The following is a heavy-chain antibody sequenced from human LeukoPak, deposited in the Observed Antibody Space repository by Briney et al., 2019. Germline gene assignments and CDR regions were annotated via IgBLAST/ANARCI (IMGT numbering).Heavy chain of an antibody. CDR3: ARLGVSITFGGVPSDY. CDR1: GGTFSSYA. D-gene: IGHD3-16*01. CDR2: IIPILGIA. V-gene: IGHV1-69*04. Sequence: GASVKVSCKASGGTFSSYAISWVRQAPGQGLEWMGRIIPILGIANYAQKFQGRVTITADKSTSTAYMELSSLRSEDTAVYYCARLGVSITFGGVPSDYWGQGTLVTVSS. J-gene: IGHJ4*02.